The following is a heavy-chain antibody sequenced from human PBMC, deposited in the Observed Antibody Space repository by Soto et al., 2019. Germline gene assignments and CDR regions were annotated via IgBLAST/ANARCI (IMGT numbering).Heavy chain of an antibody. J-gene: IGHJ4*02. Sequence: QITLNESGPTQVKPRQTLTLTCTFSGFSLTTSGVGVGWIRQSPGKAPEWLALIYWDDDKRYSPSLNRRLTLPKDSSKNQEVLLMADLDPADTATYSCAHRVLRTVFGLVTTTAIYFDFWGQGTPVAVSS. V-gene: IGHV2-5*02. D-gene: IGHD3-3*01. CDR3: AHRVLRTVFGLVTTTAIYFDF. CDR2: IYWDDDK. CDR1: GFSLTTSGVG.